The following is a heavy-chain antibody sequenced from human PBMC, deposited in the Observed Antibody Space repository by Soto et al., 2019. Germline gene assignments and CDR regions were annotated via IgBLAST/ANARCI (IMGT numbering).Heavy chain of an antibody. CDR3: AKAPVGARVGYFDY. CDR1: GFTFSSYG. CDR2: ISYDGSNK. V-gene: IGHV3-30*18. Sequence: QVQLVESGGGVVQPGRSLRLSCAASGFTFSSYGMHWVRQAPGKGLEWVAVISYDGSNKNYADSVKGRFTISRDNSKNTLYLQMNSLRAEDTAVYYCAKAPVGARVGYFDYWGQGTLVTVSS. D-gene: IGHD1-26*01. J-gene: IGHJ4*02.